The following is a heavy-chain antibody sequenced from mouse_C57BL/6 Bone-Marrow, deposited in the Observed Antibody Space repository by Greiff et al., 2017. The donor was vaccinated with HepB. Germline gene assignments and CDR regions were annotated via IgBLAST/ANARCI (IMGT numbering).Heavy chain of an antibody. D-gene: IGHD2-2*01. Sequence: EVKLEESGGGLVKPGGSLKLSCAASGFTFSSYAMSWVRQTPEKRLEWVATISDGGSYTYYPDNVKGRFTISRDNAKNNLYLQMSHLKSEDTAMYYCARDRGVWLRRGFAYWGQGTLVTVSA. CDR1: GFTFSSYA. CDR3: ARDRGVWLRRGFAY. CDR2: ISDGGSYT. J-gene: IGHJ3*01. V-gene: IGHV5-4*01.